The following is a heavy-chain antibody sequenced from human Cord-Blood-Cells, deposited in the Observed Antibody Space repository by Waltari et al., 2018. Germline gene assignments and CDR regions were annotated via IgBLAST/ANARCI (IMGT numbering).Heavy chain of an antibody. J-gene: IGHJ2*01. Sequence: QVQLQESGPGLVKPSQTLSLTCTVSGGSTRSGDYYWSWIRQPPGKGLEWIGYIYYSGSTYYNPSLKSRVTISVDTSKNQFSLKLSSVTAADTAVYYCARGYYDSSGYYYWYFDLWGRGTLVTVSS. V-gene: IGHV4-30-4*08. CDR2: IYYSGST. CDR3: ARGYYDSSGYYYWYFDL. CDR1: GGSTRSGDYY. D-gene: IGHD3-22*01.